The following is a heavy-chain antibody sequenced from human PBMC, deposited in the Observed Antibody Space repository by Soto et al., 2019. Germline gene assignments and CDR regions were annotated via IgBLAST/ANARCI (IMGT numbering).Heavy chain of an antibody. CDR3: QYYYDSSGYQGPPYGMDV. J-gene: IGHJ6*02. V-gene: IGHV1-69*13. CDR2: IIPIFGTA. Sequence: SVKVSCKASGGTFSSYAISWVRQAPGQELEWMGGIIPIFGTANYAQKFQGRVTITADESTSTAYMELSSLRSEDTAVYYCQYYYDSSGYQGPPYGMDVWGQGTTVTVSS. CDR1: GGTFSSYA. D-gene: IGHD3-22*01.